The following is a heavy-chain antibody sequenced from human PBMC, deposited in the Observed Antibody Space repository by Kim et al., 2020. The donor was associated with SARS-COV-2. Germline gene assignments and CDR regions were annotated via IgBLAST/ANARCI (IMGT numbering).Heavy chain of an antibody. CDR2: INPNSGGT. CDR1: GYTFTGYY. J-gene: IGHJ4*02. D-gene: IGHD6-13*01. Sequence: ASVKVSCKASGYTFTGYYMHWVRQAPGQGLEWMGRINPNSGGTNYAQKFQGRVTMTRDTSISTAYMELSRLRSDDTAVYYCARRAIAAAGLYYWGQGTLVTVSS. CDR3: ARRAIAAAGLYY. V-gene: IGHV1-2*06.